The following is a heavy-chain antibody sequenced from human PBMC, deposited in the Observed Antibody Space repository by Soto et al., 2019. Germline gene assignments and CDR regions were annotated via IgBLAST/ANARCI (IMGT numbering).Heavy chain of an antibody. CDR1: GYSFTSYW. CDR2: IDPSDSYT. V-gene: IGHV5-10-1*01. Sequence: PRGSLKISCKGFGYSFTSYWISWVRQMPGKGLEWMGRIDPSDSYTNYSPSFQGHVTISADKSISTAYLQWSSLKASDTAMYYCARLLDSSGWFDPWGQGTLVTVSS. CDR3: ARLLDSSGWFDP. D-gene: IGHD6-19*01. J-gene: IGHJ5*02.